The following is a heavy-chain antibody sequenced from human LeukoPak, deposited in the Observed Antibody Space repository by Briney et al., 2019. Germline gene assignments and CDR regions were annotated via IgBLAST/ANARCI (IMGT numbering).Heavy chain of an antibody. Sequence: SGSTLVNPTQTLTLTCTFSGFSLSTSGVGVGWIRQPPGKALEWLALIYWDDDKRYSPSLKSRLTITKDTSKNQVVLTMTNMDPVDTATYYCAPWDYGGKGEDWFDPWGQGTLVTVSS. CDR3: APWDYGGKGEDWFDP. CDR1: GFSLSTSGVG. D-gene: IGHD4-23*01. CDR2: IYWDDDK. V-gene: IGHV2-5*02. J-gene: IGHJ5*02.